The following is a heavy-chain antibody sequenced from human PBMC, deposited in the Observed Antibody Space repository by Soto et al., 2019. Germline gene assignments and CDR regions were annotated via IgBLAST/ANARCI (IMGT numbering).Heavy chain of an antibody. CDR3: ARSYSSSSEWYFDL. Sequence: SLTCAVSGGSISSGGYSWSWIRQPPGKGLEWIGYIYHSGSTYYNPSLKSRVTISVDRSKNQFSLKLSSVTAADTAVYYCARSYSSSSEWYFDLWGRGTLVTVSS. D-gene: IGHD6-6*01. CDR1: GGSISSGGYS. J-gene: IGHJ2*01. V-gene: IGHV4-30-2*01. CDR2: IYHSGST.